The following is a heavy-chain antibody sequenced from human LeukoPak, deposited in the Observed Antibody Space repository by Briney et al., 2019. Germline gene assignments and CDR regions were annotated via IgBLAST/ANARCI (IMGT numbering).Heavy chain of an antibody. V-gene: IGHV5-51*01. D-gene: IGHD6-19*01. CDR1: GYSFTSYW. Sequence: GESLKISCKGSGYSFTSYWIGWVRQMPGKDLEWMGIIYLGDSDTRYSPSFQGQVTISADKSISTAYLQWSSLKASDTAMYYCARQAAYSSGWSTGDYWGQGTLVTVSS. CDR2: IYLGDSDT. CDR3: ARQAAYSSGWSTGDY. J-gene: IGHJ4*02.